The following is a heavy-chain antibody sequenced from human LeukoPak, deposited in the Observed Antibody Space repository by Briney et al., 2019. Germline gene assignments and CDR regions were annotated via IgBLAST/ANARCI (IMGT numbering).Heavy chain of an antibody. CDR1: GGSFSGYY. V-gene: IGHV4-34*01. J-gene: IGHJ4*02. Sequence: PSETLSLTCAVYGGSFSGYYWSWIRQPPGEGLEWIGEINHSGSTNYNPSLKSRVTISVDTSKNQFSLKLSSVTAADTAVYYCARGPSKEYYYYGSGSYFYWGQGTLVTVSS. D-gene: IGHD3-10*01. CDR3: ARGPSKEYYYYGSGSYFY. CDR2: INHSGST.